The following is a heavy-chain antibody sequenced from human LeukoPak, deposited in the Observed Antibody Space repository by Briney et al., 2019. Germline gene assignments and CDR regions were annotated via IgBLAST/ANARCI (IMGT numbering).Heavy chain of an antibody. D-gene: IGHD1-26*01. CDR2: IYSGGGT. Sequence: GGSLRLSCAASGFTVSSNYMSWVRQAPGRGLEWVSLIYSGGGTYHADSVKGRFTISRDNSKNTLYLQMNSLRAEDTAVYYCASGSPPDYWGQGTLVTVSS. J-gene: IGHJ4*02. V-gene: IGHV3-53*01. CDR1: GFTVSSNY. CDR3: ASGSPPDY.